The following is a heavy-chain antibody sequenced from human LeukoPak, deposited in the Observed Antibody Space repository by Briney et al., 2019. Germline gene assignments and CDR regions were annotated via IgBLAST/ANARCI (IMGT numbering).Heavy chain of an antibody. D-gene: IGHD1-26*01. Sequence: MASETLSLTCAVSGYSISSGYYWGWIRQPPGKGLEWIGTIYRSGSTYYNNPSLKSRVTISVDPSKNQFSLKLSSVTAADTAVYYCARGATTAFHFDYWGQGTLVAVSS. CDR3: ARGATTAFHFDY. CDR2: IYRSGST. V-gene: IGHV4-38-2*01. CDR1: GYSISSGYY. J-gene: IGHJ4*02.